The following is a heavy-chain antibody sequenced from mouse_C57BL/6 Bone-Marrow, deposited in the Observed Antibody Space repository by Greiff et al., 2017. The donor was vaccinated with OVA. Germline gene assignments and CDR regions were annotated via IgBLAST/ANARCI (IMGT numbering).Heavy chain of an antibody. CDR1: GYSITSDY. CDR2: ISYSGST. J-gene: IGHJ4*01. CDR3: ARGVYCGSNAMDY. D-gene: IGHD1-1*01. Sequence: EVKLVESGPGLAKPSQTLSLTCSVTGYSITSDYWNWIRKFPGHKLEYMGYISYSGSTYYNPSLKSRISITRDTSKNQYYLQLNSVTTEDTATYYGARGVYCGSNAMDYWGQGTSVTVSA. V-gene: IGHV3-8*01.